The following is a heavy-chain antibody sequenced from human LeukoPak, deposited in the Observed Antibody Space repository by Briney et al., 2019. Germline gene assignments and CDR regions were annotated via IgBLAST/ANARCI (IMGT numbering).Heavy chain of an antibody. CDR2: ISYDGSNK. CDR3: ARDSSWSPRIVVVPAAKSVGGYFQH. Sequence: GGSLRLSCSASGFTSSSYAMHWVRQAPAKGLEWVAVISYDGSNKYYADSVKGRLTISRDNSKNTLYLQMNSLRAEDTAVYYCARDSSWSPRIVVVPAAKSVGGYFQHWGQGTLVTVSS. D-gene: IGHD2-2*01. CDR1: GFTSSSYA. V-gene: IGHV3-30*04. J-gene: IGHJ1*01.